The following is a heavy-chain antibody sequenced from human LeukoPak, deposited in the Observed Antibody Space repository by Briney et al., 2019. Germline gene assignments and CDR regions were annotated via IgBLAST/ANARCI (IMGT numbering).Heavy chain of an antibody. Sequence: PSETLSLTCAVYGGSFSVYYWSWIRQPPGKGLEWIGEINHSGSTNYNPSLKSRVTISVDTSKNQFSLKLSSVTAADTAVYYCTRGLRSGDYDYWGQGTLVTVSS. CDR1: GGSFSVYY. CDR3: TRGLRSGDYDY. V-gene: IGHV4-34*01. D-gene: IGHD4-17*01. J-gene: IGHJ4*02. CDR2: INHSGST.